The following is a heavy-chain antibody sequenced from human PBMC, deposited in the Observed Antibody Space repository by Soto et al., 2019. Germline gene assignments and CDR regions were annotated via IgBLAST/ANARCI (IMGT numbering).Heavy chain of an antibody. Sequence: QVQLVQSGAEVKKPGASVKISCKASGYTFTSYGISWVRQAPGQGLEWMGWISAYNGNTKYTQKLQGRVTMTTDTLTSTGYMEMRSLRSDDTAVYYCARDLAVGLVDYWGQGTLVTVSS. CDR3: ARDLAVGLVDY. CDR2: ISAYNGNT. J-gene: IGHJ4*02. CDR1: GYTFTSYG. D-gene: IGHD6-19*01. V-gene: IGHV1-18*01.